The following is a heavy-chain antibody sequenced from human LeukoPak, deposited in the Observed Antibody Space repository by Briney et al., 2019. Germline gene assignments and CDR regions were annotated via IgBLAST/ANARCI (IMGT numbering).Heavy chain of an antibody. CDR1: GFTFSSYA. J-gene: IGHJ4*02. V-gene: IGHV3-23*01. Sequence: GGSLRLSCAASGFTFSSYAMSWVRQAPGKGLEWVSVISGSGASTYYADSVKGRFTISRDNSKNTLYLQMNSLRAEDTAVYYCAKVSVWATKYFDYWGQGTLVTVSS. CDR3: AKVSVWATKYFDY. D-gene: IGHD5-12*01. CDR2: ISGSGAST.